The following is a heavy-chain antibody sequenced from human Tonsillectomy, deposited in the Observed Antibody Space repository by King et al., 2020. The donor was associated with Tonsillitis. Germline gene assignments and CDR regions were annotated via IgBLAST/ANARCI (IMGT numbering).Heavy chain of an antibody. CDR2: VSHSGST. V-gene: IGHV4-34*01. D-gene: IGHD3-3*01. Sequence: VQLQQWGAGLLKPSETLSLTCAVYGGAFNDYYWSWLCQPPGKGLEWIGEVSHSGSTNYNTSLKRRVTISIDTSKTPFSLKLTSVTAADTAVYYCARGKYDVWSGYPDYFDYWGRGTLVTVSS. CDR1: GGAFNDYY. J-gene: IGHJ4*01. CDR3: ARGKYDVWSGYPDYFDY.